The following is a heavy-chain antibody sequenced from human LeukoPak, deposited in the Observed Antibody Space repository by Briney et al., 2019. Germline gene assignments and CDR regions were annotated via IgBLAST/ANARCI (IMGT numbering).Heavy chain of an antibody. V-gene: IGHV3-21*01. CDR2: ISSSSSYI. CDR1: GFTFSSYS. Sequence: PGGSPRLSCAASGFTFSSYSMNWVRQAPGKGLEWVSSISSSSSYIYYADSVKGRFTISRDNAKNSLYLQMNSLRAEDTAVYYCARGAVVTANAHGDYWGQGTLVTVSS. J-gene: IGHJ4*02. CDR3: ARGAVVTANAHGDY. D-gene: IGHD5-18*01.